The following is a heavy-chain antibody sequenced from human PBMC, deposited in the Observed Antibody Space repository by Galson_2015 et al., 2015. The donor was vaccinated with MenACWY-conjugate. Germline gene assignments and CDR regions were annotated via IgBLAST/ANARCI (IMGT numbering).Heavy chain of an antibody. Sequence: VTLSLTCTVSGGSLSRLYWSWFRQPRGKGLVGLAYICDTGSLKDNPSLKSRVTMSADNYNNHFSLGLISVTAADTAVYYCARIPTWGSSFGYFDYWGQGTLVAVSS. CDR2: ICDTGSL. J-gene: IGHJ4*02. CDR3: ARIPTWGSSFGYFDY. CDR1: GGSLSRLY. D-gene: IGHD7-27*01. V-gene: IGHV4-59*08.